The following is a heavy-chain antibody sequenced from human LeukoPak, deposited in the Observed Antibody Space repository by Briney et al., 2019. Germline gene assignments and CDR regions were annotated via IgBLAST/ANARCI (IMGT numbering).Heavy chain of an antibody. CDR1: GYTFTSYD. J-gene: IGHJ6*03. V-gene: IGHV1-8*03. D-gene: IGHD4-23*01. CDR3: ARASTVVTPQWGYYVDV. Sequence: ASVKVSCKASGYTFTSYDINWVRQATGQGLEWMGWMNPNSGNTGYAQKFQGRVTITRNTSISTAYMELSSLRSEDTAVYYCARASTVVTPQWGYYVDVWGKGTTVTVSS. CDR2: MNPNSGNT.